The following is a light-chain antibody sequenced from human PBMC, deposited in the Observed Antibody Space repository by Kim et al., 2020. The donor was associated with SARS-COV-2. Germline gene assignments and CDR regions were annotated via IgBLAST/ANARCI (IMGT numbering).Light chain of an antibody. J-gene: IGLJ3*02. CDR3: AAWDDSLNGPV. V-gene: IGLV1-44*01. Sequence: GQSVTISCSVSSSNIGSDTVDWYQHLPGAAPHLLIYNNNQRPSGVPDRFSASKSGTSASLAISGLQSEDEADYYCAAWDDSLNGPVFGGGTKLTVL. CDR2: NNN. CDR1: SSNIGSDT.